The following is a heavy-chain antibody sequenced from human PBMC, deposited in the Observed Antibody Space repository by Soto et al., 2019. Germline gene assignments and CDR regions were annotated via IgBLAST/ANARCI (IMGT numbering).Heavy chain of an antibody. J-gene: IGHJ4*02. V-gene: IGHV3-23*01. CDR3: AKDLLRLNDY. D-gene: IGHD5-12*01. Sequence: GGSLRLSCAASGFTFSSYAMSWVRQAPGKGLEWVSAISGSVGSTYYADSGKGRFTISRDNSKNTLYLQMNSLRAEDTAVYYCAKDLLRLNDYWGQGTLVTVSS. CDR2: ISGSVGST. CDR1: GFTFSSYA.